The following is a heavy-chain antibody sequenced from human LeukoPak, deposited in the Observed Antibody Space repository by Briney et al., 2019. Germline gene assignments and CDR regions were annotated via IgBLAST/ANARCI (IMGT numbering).Heavy chain of an antibody. V-gene: IGHV3-30*02. D-gene: IGHD1-26*01. CDR2: IRYDGSNK. J-gene: IGHJ5*02. CDR3: AKDLGPWELQGVNWFDP. Sequence: GRSLRLSCAVSGFTFSSFAVHWVRQAPGKGLEWVAFIRYDGSNKYYADSVKGRFTISRDNSKNTLYLQMNSLRAEDTAVYYCAKDLGPWELQGVNWFDPWGQGTLVTVSS. CDR1: GFTFSSFA.